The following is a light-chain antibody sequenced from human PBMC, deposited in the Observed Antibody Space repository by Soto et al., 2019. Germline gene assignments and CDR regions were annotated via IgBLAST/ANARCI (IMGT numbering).Light chain of an antibody. V-gene: IGKV3-11*01. J-gene: IGKJ2*01. CDR1: QSVSSY. CDR2: DAS. Sequence: EIVLTQSPATLSLSPGERATLSCRASQSVSSYLAWYQQKPGQAPRLLIYDASNRATGIPARFSGSGSGTDFTLTISSLEPEDFAVYYCQQRSNWPYTCGQGPKLEIK. CDR3: QQRSNWPYT.